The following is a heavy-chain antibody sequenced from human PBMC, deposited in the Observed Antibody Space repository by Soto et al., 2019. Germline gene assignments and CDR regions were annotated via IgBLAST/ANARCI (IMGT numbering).Heavy chain of an antibody. CDR2: ISSTTNYI. J-gene: IGHJ4*02. Sequence: PGGSLRLSCAASGFTFTRYSMNWVRQAPGKGLEWVSSISSTTNYIYYGDSMKGRFTISRDNAKNSLYLEMKSLRAEDTAVYYCARESEDLTSNFDYWGQGTLDTVSS. CDR3: ARESEDLTSNFDY. CDR1: GFTFTRYS. V-gene: IGHV3-21*06.